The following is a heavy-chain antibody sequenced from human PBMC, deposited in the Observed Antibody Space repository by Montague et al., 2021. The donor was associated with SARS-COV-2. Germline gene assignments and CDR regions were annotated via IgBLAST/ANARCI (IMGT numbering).Heavy chain of an antibody. J-gene: IGHJ5*02. Sequence: SETLSLTCTVSGGSISSTSYYWGWIRQPPGKGLEWIGSIYYSGSTYYNPSLKSRVTISVDTSKNQFSLKLSSVTAADTAAYYCVRQPGQWLPREWFWFDPWGQGTLVTVSS. CDR2: IYYSGST. V-gene: IGHV4-39*01. CDR3: VRQPGQWLPREWFWFDP. CDR1: GGSISSTSYY. D-gene: IGHD6-19*01.